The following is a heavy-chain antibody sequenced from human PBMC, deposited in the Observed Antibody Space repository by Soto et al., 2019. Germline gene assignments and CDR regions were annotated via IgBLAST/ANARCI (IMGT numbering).Heavy chain of an antibody. CDR3: VKDESINWYSGHFRH. CDR2: INWNSGSI. Sequence: SLRLCCAASGFTFDDYAMHWVRQVPGKGLEWVSGINWNSGSIGYADSVKGRFAISRDNAKNSLHLQMNSLRAEDTAFYYCVKDESINWYSGHFRHWGQGTLVTVSS. V-gene: IGHV3-9*01. D-gene: IGHD6-13*01. J-gene: IGHJ1*01. CDR1: GFTFDDYA.